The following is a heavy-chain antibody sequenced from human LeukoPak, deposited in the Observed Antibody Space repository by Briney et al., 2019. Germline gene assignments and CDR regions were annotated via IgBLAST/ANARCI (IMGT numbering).Heavy chain of an antibody. J-gene: IGHJ4*02. CDR3: AKEPGWLQRGFDY. V-gene: IGHV3-30*18. D-gene: IGHD5-24*01. Sequence: PGGSLRLSCAASGFTFSSYGMHWVRQAPGKGLEWVAVISYDGSNKYYADSVKGRFTISRDNSKNTLYLQMNSLRAEDTAVYYCAKEPGWLQRGFDYWGQGTLVTVSS. CDR2: ISYDGSNK. CDR1: GFTFSSYG.